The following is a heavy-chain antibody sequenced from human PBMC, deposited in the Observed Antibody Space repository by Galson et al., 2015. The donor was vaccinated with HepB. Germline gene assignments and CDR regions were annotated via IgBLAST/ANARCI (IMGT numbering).Heavy chain of an antibody. V-gene: IGHV1-18*01. Sequence: SVKVSCKASGYTFSNYFITWVRQAPGQGLEWMGCISAYNRYTKYAQKFQGRVTLTTDTSTNTAYMDLRGLRSDDTAVYYCARGGLAVVGGATQNNWFVPWGQRTLVILSS. CDR2: ISAYNRYT. CDR3: ARGGLAVVGGATQNNWFVP. J-gene: IGHJ5*02. CDR1: GYTFSNYF. D-gene: IGHD2-15*01.